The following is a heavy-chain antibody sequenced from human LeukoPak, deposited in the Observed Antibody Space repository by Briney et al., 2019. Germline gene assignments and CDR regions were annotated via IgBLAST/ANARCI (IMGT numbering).Heavy chain of an antibody. D-gene: IGHD3-22*01. CDR3: VREGSGYYPLYYFDY. V-gene: IGHV4-59*01. CDR1: GGSISSYY. J-gene: IGHJ4*02. Sequence: PSETLSLTCTVSGGSISSYYWSWIRQPPGKGLEWIGYIYYSGSTNYNPSLKSRVTISVDTSKNQFSLKLSSVTAADTAVYYCVREGSGYYPLYYFDYWGQGTLVTVSS. CDR2: IYYSGST.